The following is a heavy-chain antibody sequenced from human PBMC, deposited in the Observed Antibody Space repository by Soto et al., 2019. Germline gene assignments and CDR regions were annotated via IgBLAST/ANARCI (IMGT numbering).Heavy chain of an antibody. Sequence: EVQLLESGGGLVQPGGSLRLSCAASGFTFSSYAMSWVRQAPGKGLEWVSAISGSGGSTYYADSVKGRFTISRDNSKNTLYLQMNSLRSEDTAVYYCAKAQRRDYYDSSGLGYWGQGTLVTVSS. J-gene: IGHJ4*02. CDR2: ISGSGGST. CDR3: AKAQRRDYYDSSGLGY. V-gene: IGHV3-23*01. D-gene: IGHD3-22*01. CDR1: GFTFSSYA.